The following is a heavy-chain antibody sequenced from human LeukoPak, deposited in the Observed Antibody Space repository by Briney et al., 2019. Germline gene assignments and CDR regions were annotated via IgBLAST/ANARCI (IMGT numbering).Heavy chain of an antibody. J-gene: IGHJ4*02. V-gene: IGHV4-39*01. CDR1: GGSISSSSYY. CDR3: ARPLARFLEGGYFDY. Sequence: PSETLSLTCTASGGSISSSSYYWGWIRQPPGKGLEWIGSIYYSGSTYYDPALKSRVTISVDTSKNQFSLKLSSVTAADTAVDYCARPLARFLEGGYFDYWGQGTLVTVSS. D-gene: IGHD3-3*01. CDR2: IYYSGST.